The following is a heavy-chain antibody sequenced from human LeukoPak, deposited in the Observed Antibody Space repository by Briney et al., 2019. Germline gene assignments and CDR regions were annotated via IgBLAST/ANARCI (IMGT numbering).Heavy chain of an antibody. CDR3: ARDNSVRAEAWWFSP. J-gene: IGHJ5*02. D-gene: IGHD1-26*01. CDR2: ISPSGAST. Sequence: ASVKVSCKSFGYTFTSNYMHWVRQAPGQGPEWMGVISPSGASTTYAQTFQGRVTLTRDMSTSTDYLELSSLRSEDTAVYYCARDNSVRAEAWWFSPWGQGTLVTVSS. CDR1: GYTFTSNY. V-gene: IGHV1-46*01.